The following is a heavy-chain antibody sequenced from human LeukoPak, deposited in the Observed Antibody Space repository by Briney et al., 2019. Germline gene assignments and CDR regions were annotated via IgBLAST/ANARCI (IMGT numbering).Heavy chain of an antibody. V-gene: IGHV1-69*13. D-gene: IGHD6-19*01. CDR1: GGTFSSYA. CDR2: IIPIFGTA. Sequence: SVKVSCKASGGTFSSYAISWVRQAPGQGLEWMGGIIPIFGTANYAQKFQGRVTITADESTSTAYMELSSLRSEDTAVYYCARVPGIAVAVGAFDIWGQGTMVTVSS. CDR3: ARVPGIAVAVGAFDI. J-gene: IGHJ3*02.